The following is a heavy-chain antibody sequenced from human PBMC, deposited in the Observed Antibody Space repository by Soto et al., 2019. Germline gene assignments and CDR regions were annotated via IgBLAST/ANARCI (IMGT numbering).Heavy chain of an antibody. CDR2: IYHSGST. D-gene: IGHD3-10*01. J-gene: IGHJ4*02. CDR3: ARHFYGSGSYYNLDY. CDR1: GGSISSYY. Sequence: QVQLQESGPGLVKPSETLSLTCTVSGGSISSYYWSWIRQPPGKGLEWIGYIYHSGSTNYNPSLKSLVTISVHPSKNQFSLKLTSLTAADTAVYYCARHFYGSGSYYNLDYWGQGTLVTVSS. V-gene: IGHV4-59*01.